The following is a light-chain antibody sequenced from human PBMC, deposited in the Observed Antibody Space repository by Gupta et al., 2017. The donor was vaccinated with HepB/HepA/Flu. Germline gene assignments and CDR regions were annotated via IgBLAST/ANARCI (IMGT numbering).Light chain of an antibody. CDR1: NIGTKS. CDR2: RDS. J-gene: IGLJ2*01. CDR3: QVGSSNTVI. V-gene: IGLV3-9*01. Sequence: SSAFTQPLSVSVALGQTARITCGEKNIGTKSVHWYQQKSGQAPVLVIYRDSIRPSGIPERVSGSNSGNTATLIISRAQGGDEADYFCQVGSSNTVIFGGGTKLTVL.